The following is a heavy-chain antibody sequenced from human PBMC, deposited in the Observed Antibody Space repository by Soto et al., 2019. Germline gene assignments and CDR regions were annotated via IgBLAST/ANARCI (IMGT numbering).Heavy chain of an antibody. J-gene: IGHJ6*02. CDR3: ATGYDFWSGYYCPNGRNV. Sequence: GGSLRLSCAPSGFTFSSYAMSWVRQAPGKGLEWLSAISGSGGSTYYADTVKGRFTISRDNSKNTLYLQMNSLRAEDTAVYYCATGYDFWSGYYCPNGRNVWGQGATVTVSS. V-gene: IGHV3-23*01. CDR1: GFTFSSYA. CDR2: ISGSGGST. D-gene: IGHD3-3*01.